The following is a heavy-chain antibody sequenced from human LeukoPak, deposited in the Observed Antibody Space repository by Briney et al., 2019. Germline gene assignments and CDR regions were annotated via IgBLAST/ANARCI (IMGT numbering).Heavy chain of an antibody. CDR1: GGSISSSNW. Sequence: SETLSLTCAVSGGSISSSNWWSWVRQPPGKGLEWIGEIYHSGSTNYNPSLKSRVTISVDTSKNQFSLKLSSVTAADTAVYYCARGGMYYDYVWGSYPNRRFDPWGQGTLVTVSS. V-gene: IGHV4-4*02. J-gene: IGHJ5*02. CDR2: IYHSGST. D-gene: IGHD3-16*01. CDR3: ARGGMYYDYVWGSYPNRRFDP.